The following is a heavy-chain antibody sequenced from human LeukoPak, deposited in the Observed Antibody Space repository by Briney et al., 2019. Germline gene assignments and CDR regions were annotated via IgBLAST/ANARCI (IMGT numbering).Heavy chain of an antibody. CDR1: GYTFTSYG. D-gene: IGHD3-3*01. V-gene: IGHV1-18*01. CDR3: ARVSGVRSMGFWIDYDTFDY. Sequence: ASVKVSCKASGYTFTSYGISWVRQAPGQGLEWMGWISAYNGNTNYAQKLQGRVTMTTDTSTSTAYMELRSLRSDDTAVYYCARVSGVRSMGFWIDYDTFDYWGQGTLVTVSS. J-gene: IGHJ4*02. CDR2: ISAYNGNT.